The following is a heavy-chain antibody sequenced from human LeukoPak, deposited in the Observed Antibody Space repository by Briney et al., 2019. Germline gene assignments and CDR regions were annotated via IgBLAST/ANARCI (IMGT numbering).Heavy chain of an antibody. J-gene: IGHJ3*02. V-gene: IGHV3-21*04. CDR1: GFTFSSYS. D-gene: IGHD2-15*01. CDR3: AKDIGYCSGGSCYPGAFDI. CDR2: ISSSSSYI. Sequence: GGSLRLSCAASGFTFSSYSMNWVRQAPGKGLEWVSSISSSSSYIYYADSVKGRFTISRDNSKNSLYLQMNSLRTEDTALYYCAKDIGYCSGGSCYPGAFDIWGQGTMVTVSS.